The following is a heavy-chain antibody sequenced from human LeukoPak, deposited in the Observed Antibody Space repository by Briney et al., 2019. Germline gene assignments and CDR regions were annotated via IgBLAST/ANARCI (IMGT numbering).Heavy chain of an antibody. Sequence: SETLSLTCTVSGGSISSGGYYWSRIRQPPGKGLEWIGYIYHSGSTYYNPSPKSRVTISVDRSKNQFSLKLSSVTAADTAVYYCARVLTAPVGGAGERWGQGTLVTVSS. CDR1: GGSISSGGYY. J-gene: IGHJ4*02. D-gene: IGHD7-27*01. CDR3: ARVLTAPVGGAGER. CDR2: IYHSGST. V-gene: IGHV4-30-2*01.